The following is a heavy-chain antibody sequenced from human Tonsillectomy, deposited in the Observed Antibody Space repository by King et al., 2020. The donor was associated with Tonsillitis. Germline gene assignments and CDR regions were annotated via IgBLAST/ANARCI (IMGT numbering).Heavy chain of an antibody. CDR1: GFTFSSYA. D-gene: IGHD1-26*01. CDR3: AKSQMERVGATTSVPFDY. J-gene: IGHJ4*02. V-gene: IGHV3-23*04. Sequence: VQLVESGGGLVQPGGSLRLSCAASGFTFSSYAMSWVRQAPGKGLEWVSGISGSGGSTYYADSVKGRFTISRDNSKNTLYLQMNSLRAEDTAVYYCAKSQMERVGATTSVPFDYWGQGTLVTVSS. CDR2: ISGSGGST.